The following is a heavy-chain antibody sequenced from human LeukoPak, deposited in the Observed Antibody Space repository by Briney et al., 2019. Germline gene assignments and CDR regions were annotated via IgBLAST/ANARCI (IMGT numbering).Heavy chain of an antibody. D-gene: IGHD3-3*01. CDR1: GFTFTRYY. J-gene: IGHJ6*03. CDR3: ARVVKSRGDFWSGYYIGIAHYYYYYYMDV. V-gene: IGHV1-46*01. CDR2: INPSGGST. Sequence: ASVKVSCKASGFTFTRYYMHWVRQAPAQGLEWMGIINPSGGSTSYAQKFQGRVTMTRDTSTSTVYMELSSLRSEDTAVYYCARVVKSRGDFWSGYYIGIAHYYYYYYMDVWGKGTTVTVSS.